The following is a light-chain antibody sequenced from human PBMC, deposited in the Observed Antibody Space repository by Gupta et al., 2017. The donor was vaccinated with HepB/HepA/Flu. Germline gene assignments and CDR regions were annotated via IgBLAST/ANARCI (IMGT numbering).Light chain of an antibody. Sequence: DIQMTQSPYSLSASVGDRVTITCRASQSITNYLNWYQQKPGKAPKLLIYAASSLQGGVPSRFSGSGSGTDFTLTITRLQPEDSATYYCQQSDSSRLTFGGGTKVEIK. V-gene: IGKV1-39*01. CDR2: AAS. CDR1: QSITNY. CDR3: QQSDSSRLT. J-gene: IGKJ4*01.